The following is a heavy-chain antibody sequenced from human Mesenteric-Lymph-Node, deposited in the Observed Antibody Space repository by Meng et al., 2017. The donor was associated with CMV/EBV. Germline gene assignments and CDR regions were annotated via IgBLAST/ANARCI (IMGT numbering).Heavy chain of an antibody. CDR3: ASDRGGRYYYYGMDV. CDR1: GGSISSSSYY. D-gene: IGHD2-15*01. V-gene: IGHV4-39*07. J-gene: IGHJ6*02. CDR2: IYYSGST. Sequence: SETLSLTCTVSGGSISSSSYYWGWIRQPPGKGLEWIGSIYYSGSTYYNPSLTSRVTISVDTSKNQFSLKLSSVTAADTAVYYCASDRGGRYYYYGMDVWGQGTTVTVSS.